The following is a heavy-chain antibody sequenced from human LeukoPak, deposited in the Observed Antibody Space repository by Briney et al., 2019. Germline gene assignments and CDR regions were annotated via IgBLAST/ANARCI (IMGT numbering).Heavy chain of an antibody. V-gene: IGHV3-23*01. J-gene: IGHJ6*02. CDR3: ARDGVGYSGYDYYYYGMDV. CDR1: GFAFNNYL. D-gene: IGHD5-12*01. CDR2: IVGSGPST. Sequence: HPGASLRLSCAASGFAFNNYLMSWVRQAPGKGLEWVSTIVGSGPSTYYADSLKGRFTISRDTSKNTLYLQMNSLRAEDTAVYYCARDGVGYSGYDYYYYGMDVWGQGTTVTVSS.